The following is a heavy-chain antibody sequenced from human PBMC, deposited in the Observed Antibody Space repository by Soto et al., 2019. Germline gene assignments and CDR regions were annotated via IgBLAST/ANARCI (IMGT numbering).Heavy chain of an antibody. CDR2: IYYSGST. J-gene: IGHJ6*02. CDR3: AREAAAGQYYYYYYGMDV. CDR1: GGSISSSSYY. D-gene: IGHD6-13*01. V-gene: IGHV4-39*01. Sequence: QLQLQESGPGLVKPSETLSLTCTVSGGSISSSSYYWGWIRQPPGKGLEWIGSIYYSGSTYYNPSLKSRVTLSVDTSKNQFSLKLSSVTAADTAVYYCAREAAAGQYYYYYYGMDVWGQGTTVTVSS.